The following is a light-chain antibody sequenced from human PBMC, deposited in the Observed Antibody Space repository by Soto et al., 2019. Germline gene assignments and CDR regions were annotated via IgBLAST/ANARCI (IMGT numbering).Light chain of an antibody. J-gene: IGLJ1*01. CDR2: YDD. V-gene: IGLV1-36*01. Sequence: QSVLTQPPSVSEAPRQRVTISCSGSSSNIGNNAVNWYQQLPGKAPKLLIYYDDLLPSWVSDRFSGSKSGTSAPLAISGLQSEDEADYYCAAWDDSLNGVVFGTGTKVTVL. CDR1: SSNIGNNA. CDR3: AAWDDSLNGVV.